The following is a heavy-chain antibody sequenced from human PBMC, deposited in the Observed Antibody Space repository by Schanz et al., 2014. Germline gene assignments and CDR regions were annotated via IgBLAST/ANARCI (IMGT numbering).Heavy chain of an antibody. CDR2: ISYSGST. CDR3: ARDSLRGATGGYGMDV. Sequence: QVQLQESGPGLLKPSETLSLTCTVSGGSVSSGGDYWSWIRQHPGKGLEWIGFISYSGSTYYNPSLKSRVTISVDKSKNQFSLKVRSVTAADTAVYYCARDSLRGATGGYGMDVWGQGTTVTVSS. J-gene: IGHJ6*02. D-gene: IGHD2-8*02. V-gene: IGHV4-31*03. CDR1: GGSVSSGGDY.